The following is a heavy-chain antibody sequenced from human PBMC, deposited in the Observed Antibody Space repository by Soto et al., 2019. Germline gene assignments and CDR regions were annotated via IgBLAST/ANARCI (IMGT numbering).Heavy chain of an antibody. Sequence: SETLSLTCTVSGGSISSGGYYWSWIRQHPGKGLEWIGNIYYSGSTYYNPSLKSRVTISVDTSKNQFSLKLSSVTAADTAVYYCARHYYDIFTGYYPLYFDYWGQGTLVTVSS. D-gene: IGHD3-9*01. CDR3: ARHYYDIFTGYYPLYFDY. CDR2: IYYSGST. CDR1: GGSISSGGYY. J-gene: IGHJ4*02. V-gene: IGHV4-39*01.